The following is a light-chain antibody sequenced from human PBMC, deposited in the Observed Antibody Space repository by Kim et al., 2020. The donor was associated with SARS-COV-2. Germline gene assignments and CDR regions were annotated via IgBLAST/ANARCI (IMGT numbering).Light chain of an antibody. CDR3: HQYVKSPRT. V-gene: IGKV3-20*01. Sequence: LAPGERATLSCRASQSVSSSYLAWYQHKPGQAPRLVIYGASSRATGIPDRFSGTGSGTDFTLTISRLEPEDFAVYYCHQYVKSPRTFGQGTKVDIK. CDR2: GAS. J-gene: IGKJ1*01. CDR1: QSVSSSY.